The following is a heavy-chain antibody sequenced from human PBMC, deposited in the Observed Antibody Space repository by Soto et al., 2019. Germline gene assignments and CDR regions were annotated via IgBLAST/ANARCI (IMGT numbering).Heavy chain of an antibody. CDR1: GGSFSSYA. Sequence: SSGKVSCKAAGGSFSSYAISWVRQAPGQGLEWTGGIIPIFGTANSAQKFQGRVTITADESTSTAYMELSSLRSDDTAVYYCARDQRGSYHEYPGMDVWGQGTTVTVSS. J-gene: IGHJ6*02. CDR3: ARDQRGSYHEYPGMDV. V-gene: IGHV1-69*13. CDR2: IIPIFGTA. D-gene: IGHD1-26*01.